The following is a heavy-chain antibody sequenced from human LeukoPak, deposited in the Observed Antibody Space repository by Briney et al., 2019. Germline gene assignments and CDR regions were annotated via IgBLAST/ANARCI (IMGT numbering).Heavy chain of an antibody. J-gene: IGHJ4*02. Sequence: GGSLRLSCATSQFNFNSYGMTWVRQAPGKGLEWVSSISGGGGSTQYADSVQGRFTISRDNAKSSLYLQMNSLRAEDTAVYYCANHLACGSTSCPPFDDWGQGTLVTVSS. CDR1: QFNFNSYG. CDR3: ANHLACGSTSCPPFDD. V-gene: IGHV3-23*01. D-gene: IGHD2-2*01. CDR2: ISGGGGST.